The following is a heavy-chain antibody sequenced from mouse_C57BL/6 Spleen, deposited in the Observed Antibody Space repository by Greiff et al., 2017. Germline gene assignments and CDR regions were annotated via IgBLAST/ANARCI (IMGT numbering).Heavy chain of an antibody. J-gene: IGHJ2*01. CDR3: ARGRVYYYGSRPFDY. D-gene: IGHD1-1*01. CDR1: GYTFTSYW. V-gene: IGHV1-52*01. CDR2: IDPSDSET. Sequence: VKLQQPGAELVRPGSSVKLSCKASGYTFTSYWMHWVKQRPIQGLEWIGNIDPSDSETHYNQKFKDKATLTVDKSSSTAYMQLSSLTSEDSAVYYCARGRVYYYGSRPFDYWGQGTTLTVSS.